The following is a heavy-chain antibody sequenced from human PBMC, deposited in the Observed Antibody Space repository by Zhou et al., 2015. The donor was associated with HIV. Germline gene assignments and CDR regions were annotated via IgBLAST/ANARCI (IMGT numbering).Heavy chain of an antibody. Sequence: QVQLVQSGAEVKKPGASVKVSCKVSGYTLTELSMHWVRQAPGKGLEWMGGFDPEDGETIYAQKFQGRVTMTEDTSTDTAYMELSSLRSEDTAVYYCATTGLVRSTIFGVVPTPIDYWGQGTLVTVSS. CDR3: ATTGLVRSTIFGVVPTPIDY. CDR2: FDPEDGET. V-gene: IGHV1-24*01. J-gene: IGHJ4*02. CDR1: GYTLTELS. D-gene: IGHD3-3*01.